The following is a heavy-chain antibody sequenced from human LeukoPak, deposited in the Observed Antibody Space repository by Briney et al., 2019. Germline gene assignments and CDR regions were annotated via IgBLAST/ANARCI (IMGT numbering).Heavy chain of an antibody. V-gene: IGHV3-30*18. CDR2: ISADGIDK. D-gene: IGHD1-26*01. CDR3: AKDKGREGDY. CDR1: GFPFSNYG. J-gene: IGHJ4*02. Sequence: PGGSLRLSRAASGFPFSNYGMHWVRQAPGKGLEWVAVISADGIDKYYADSVKGRFTISRDNSKNTLYLQMSSLRPEDTAVYYCAKDKGREGDYWGQGNLVTVSS.